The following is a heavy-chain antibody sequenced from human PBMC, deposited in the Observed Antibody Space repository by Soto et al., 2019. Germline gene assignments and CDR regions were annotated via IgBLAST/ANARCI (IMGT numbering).Heavy chain of an antibody. CDR1: GYTFTSYG. CDR3: AREGFGYSYMDV. V-gene: IGHV1-18*01. Sequence: ASVKVSCKASGYTFTSYGSSWVRQAPGQGLEWMGWISAYNGNTNYAQELQGRVTMTTDTSTSTAYMELRSLRSDDTAVYYCAREGFGYSYMDVWGKGTTVTVSS. D-gene: IGHD5-12*01. CDR2: ISAYNGNT. J-gene: IGHJ6*03.